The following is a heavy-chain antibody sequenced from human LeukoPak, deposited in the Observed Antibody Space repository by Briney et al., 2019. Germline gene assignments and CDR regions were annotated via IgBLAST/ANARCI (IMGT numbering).Heavy chain of an antibody. D-gene: IGHD3-10*01. CDR1: GFTFSGDE. Sequence: PGGSLRLSCAGSGFTFSGDEMSWVRQAPGKGLEWVSYIGPGGSPIYYADSVKGRFTISRDNAKNLVFLQMNGLRAEDTAVYYCARGRSITLLRGVAMSDGFDIWGQGAMVAVSS. V-gene: IGHV3-48*03. J-gene: IGHJ3*02. CDR3: ARGRSITLLRGVAMSDGFDI. CDR2: IGPGGSPI.